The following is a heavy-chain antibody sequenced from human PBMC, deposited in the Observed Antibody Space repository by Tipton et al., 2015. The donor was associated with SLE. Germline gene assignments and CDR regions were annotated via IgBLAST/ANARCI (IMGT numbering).Heavy chain of an antibody. CDR1: GYSFTTYW. J-gene: IGHJ4*02. CDR2: MYPGDSET. D-gene: IGHD5-18*01. Sequence: VQLVQSGAEVKKPGESLNISCQASGYSFTTYWIGWVRQMPGKGLEWMGIMYPGDSETRYSPSFQGQVTISADKSNSTAYLQWTTLKASDTAMYYCARFTCSYGSESHFDYWGQGTLVTVSS. CDR3: ARFTCSYGSESHFDY. V-gene: IGHV5-51*03.